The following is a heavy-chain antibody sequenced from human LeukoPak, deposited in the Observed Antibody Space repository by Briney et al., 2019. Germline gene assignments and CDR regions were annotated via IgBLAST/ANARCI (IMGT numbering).Heavy chain of an antibody. V-gene: IGHV3-7*01. Sequence: PGGSLRLSCAASGFTFSSYWMSWVRQAPGKGLEWVAHIKQDGSEKYYVDSVKGRFTISRDNAKNSLYLQMNSLRAEDTAVYYCASQPGTMVRGVMFQLWGQGTLVTVSS. CDR1: GFTFSSYW. CDR2: IKQDGSEK. D-gene: IGHD3-10*01. CDR3: ASQPGTMVRGVMFQL. J-gene: IGHJ4*02.